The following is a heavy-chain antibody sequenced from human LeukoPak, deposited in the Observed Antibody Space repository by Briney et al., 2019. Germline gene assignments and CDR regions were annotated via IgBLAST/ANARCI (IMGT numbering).Heavy chain of an antibody. J-gene: IGHJ4*02. Sequence: GGSLRLSCAASGFTFGDARMNWGREGPGQGLGRVANIKQDGSETFYVASVKGRFTISRDNGKSSLYLQMNSLRAEDTALHYCATSYDMGWLIGYWGQGTLVTISS. CDR2: IKQDGSET. D-gene: IGHD3/OR15-3a*01. CDR1: GFTFGDAR. V-gene: IGHV3-7*03. CDR3: ATSYDMGWLIGY.